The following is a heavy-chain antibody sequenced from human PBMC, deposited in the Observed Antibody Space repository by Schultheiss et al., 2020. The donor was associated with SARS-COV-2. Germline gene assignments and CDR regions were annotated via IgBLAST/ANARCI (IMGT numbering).Heavy chain of an antibody. V-gene: IGHV1-18*04. CDR1: GYDFTNYG. Sequence: ASVKVSCKASGYDFTNYGFTWVRQAPGQGLEWMGWISGYNDNTFYAKKFQSRLTMTTDTSTSTVYMELSRLRSDDTAVYYFARRRSFDGISPAEYFQHWGQGTLVTVSS. D-gene: IGHD3-3*02. CDR3: ARRRSFDGISPAEYFQH. J-gene: IGHJ1*01. CDR2: ISGYNDNT.